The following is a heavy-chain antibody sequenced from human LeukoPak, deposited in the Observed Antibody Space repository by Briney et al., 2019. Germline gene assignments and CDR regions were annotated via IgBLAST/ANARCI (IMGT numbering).Heavy chain of an antibody. J-gene: IGHJ4*02. CDR1: GGSINSGVYY. CDR2: IFYSGST. V-gene: IGHV4-31*03. D-gene: IGHD6-19*01. Sequence: PSQTLSLTCTVSGGSINSGVYYWSWIRQYPGKGLEWIGSIFYSGSTNYNPSLKSRVTISVDTSKNQFSLKLSSVTAADTAVYYCARVSSSGWHPAFDYWGQGTLVTVSS. CDR3: ARVSSSGWHPAFDY.